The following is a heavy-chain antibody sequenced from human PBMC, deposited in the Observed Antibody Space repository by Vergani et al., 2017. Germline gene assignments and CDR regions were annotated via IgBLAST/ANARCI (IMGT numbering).Heavy chain of an antibody. CDR1: GFTFSSHA. CDR3: ARDYQYDYDSSGYSTRSAYDY. Sequence: EVQLLQSEGAVVQPGGSLRLSCVASGFTFSSHAMSWVRQGHGQGLEWVSSIKNTGDSTHYADSVKGRFTISRDNAENSLYLQMNSLRADDTAFYYCARDYQYDYDSSGYSTRSAYDYWGQGTLVSVSS. J-gene: IGHJ4*02. CDR2: IKNTGDST. D-gene: IGHD3-22*01. V-gene: IGHV3-23*01.